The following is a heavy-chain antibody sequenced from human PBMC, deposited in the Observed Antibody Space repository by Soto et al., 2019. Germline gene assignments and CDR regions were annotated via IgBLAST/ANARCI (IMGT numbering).Heavy chain of an antibody. D-gene: IGHD3-16*01. V-gene: IGHV4-59*01. CDR3: ARAMGDWGTYYYYYGLDV. CDR2: IYYSGST. Sequence: SETLSLTCTVSGSSISSYYWSWIRQPPGKGLEWIGYIYYSGSTNYNPSLKSRVTMSADTSKNKFSLNLSSVTAADTAIYYCARAMGDWGTYYYYYGLDVWGQGTTVTVSS. J-gene: IGHJ6*02. CDR1: GSSISSYY.